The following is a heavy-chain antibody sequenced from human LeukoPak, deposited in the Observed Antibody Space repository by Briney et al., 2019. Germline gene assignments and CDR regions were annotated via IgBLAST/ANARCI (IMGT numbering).Heavy chain of an antibody. Sequence: PGGSLRLSCAASGFTFSSYEMNWVRQAPGKGLEWVANIKQDGSEKYYVDSVKGRFTISRDNTKNSLYLQMNSLRAEDTAVYYCARTLIEYSVSSCYFDYWGQGTLVTVSS. D-gene: IGHD6-6*01. CDR2: IKQDGSEK. J-gene: IGHJ4*02. CDR3: ARTLIEYSVSSCYFDY. CDR1: GFTFSSYE. V-gene: IGHV3-7*01.